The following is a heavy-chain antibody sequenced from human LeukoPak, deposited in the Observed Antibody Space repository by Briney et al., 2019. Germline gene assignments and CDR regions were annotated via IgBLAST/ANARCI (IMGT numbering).Heavy chain of an antibody. J-gene: IGHJ4*02. D-gene: IGHD6-19*01. CDR3: ARAPGQWLAYFDY. V-gene: IGHV6-1*01. Sequence: PSQTLSLTCALSGDSVSSNSAAWNWIRQSPSRGLEWLGRTYYRSNLYNDYAVSFKSRITLTPDTPKNRFSLQLNSVPPDATAVYYCARAPGQWLAYFDYWGQGTLVTVSS. CDR1: GDSVSSNSAA. CDR2: TYYRSNLYN.